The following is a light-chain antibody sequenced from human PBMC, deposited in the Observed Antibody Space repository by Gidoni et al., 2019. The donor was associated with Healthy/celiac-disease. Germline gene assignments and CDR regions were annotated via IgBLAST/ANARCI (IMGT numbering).Light chain of an antibody. CDR2: GAS. J-gene: IGKJ3*01. Sequence: EIVLTQSPGTLSLSPGERATLSCRASQSVSSSYLAWYQQKPGQAPRLLIYGASSRATGTPDRFSGSGAGTDFTLTISRLEPEDFAVYYCQQYGSSPGLFTFGPGTKVDIK. CDR1: QSVSSSY. V-gene: IGKV3-20*01. CDR3: QQYGSSPGLFT.